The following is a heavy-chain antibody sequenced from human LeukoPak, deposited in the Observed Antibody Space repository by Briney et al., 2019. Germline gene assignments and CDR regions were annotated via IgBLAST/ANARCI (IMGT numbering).Heavy chain of an antibody. Sequence: GGSLRLSCAASGFTFSSYWMHWVRQAPGKGLVWVSRINSDGSSTSYADSVKGRFTISRDNAKNSLSLQMNSLRAEDTAVYYCARTLEGIGGAFDIWGQGTLVTVSS. CDR2: INSDGSST. CDR1: GFTFSSYW. J-gene: IGHJ3*02. V-gene: IGHV3-74*01. D-gene: IGHD3-16*01. CDR3: ARTLEGIGGAFDI.